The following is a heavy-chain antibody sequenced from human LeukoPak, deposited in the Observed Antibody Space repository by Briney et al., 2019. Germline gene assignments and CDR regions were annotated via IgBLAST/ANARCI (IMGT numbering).Heavy chain of an antibody. D-gene: IGHD3-22*01. Sequence: PGTSLRLSCVASGFTFSSYGMHWVRQAPGKGLEWVAVIAYDGNNKYYADFVKGRFTISRDISKNTVYLQMNSLRAEDTAVYYCAKDFVERAYYDSSGGWGQGTLVTVSS. J-gene: IGHJ4*02. CDR3: AKDFVERAYYDSSGG. V-gene: IGHV3-30*18. CDR2: IAYDGNNK. CDR1: GFTFSSYG.